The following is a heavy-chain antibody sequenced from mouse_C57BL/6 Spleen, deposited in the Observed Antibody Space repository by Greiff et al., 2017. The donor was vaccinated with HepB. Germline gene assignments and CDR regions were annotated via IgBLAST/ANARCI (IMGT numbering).Heavy chain of an antibody. J-gene: IGHJ2*01. D-gene: IGHD3-2*02. CDR1: GFTFSSYG. Sequence: EVQRVESGGDLVKPGGSLKLSCAASGFTFSSYGMSWVRQTPDKRLEWVATISSGGSYTYYPDSVKGRFTISRDNAKNTLYLQMSSLKSEDTAMYYCARRGSSGYSYYFDYWGQGTTLTVSS. CDR2: ISSGGSYT. V-gene: IGHV5-6*01. CDR3: ARRGSSGYSYYFDY.